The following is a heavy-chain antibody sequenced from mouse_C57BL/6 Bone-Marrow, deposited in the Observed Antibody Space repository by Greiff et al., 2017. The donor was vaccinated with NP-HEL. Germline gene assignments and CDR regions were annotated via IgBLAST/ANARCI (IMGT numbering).Heavy chain of an antibody. CDR3: ARGYGRFDY. V-gene: IGHV1-52*01. D-gene: IGHD2-2*01. CDR2: IDPSDSAT. Sequence: VQLQQPGAELVRPGSSVKLSCKASGYTFTSYWMHWVKQRPIQGLEWIGNIDPSDSATHYNQKFKDKATLTVDKSSSTAYMQLSSLTSEDSAVYYCARGYGRFDYWGQGTTLTVSS. J-gene: IGHJ2*01. CDR1: GYTFTSYW.